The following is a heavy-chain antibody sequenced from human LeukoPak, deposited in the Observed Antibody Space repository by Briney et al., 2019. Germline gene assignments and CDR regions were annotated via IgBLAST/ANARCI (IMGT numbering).Heavy chain of an antibody. Sequence: SVKVSCKASGYTFSSYAISWVRQAPGQGLEWMGRIIPILGIANYAQKFQGRVTITADKSTSTAYMELSSLRSDDTAVYYCARGYSSNTSCTYPSDYWGQGTPVTVSS. V-gene: IGHV1-69*04. CDR3: ARGYSSNTSCTYPSDY. CDR1: GYTFSSYA. J-gene: IGHJ4*01. D-gene: IGHD2-2*01. CDR2: IIPILGIA.